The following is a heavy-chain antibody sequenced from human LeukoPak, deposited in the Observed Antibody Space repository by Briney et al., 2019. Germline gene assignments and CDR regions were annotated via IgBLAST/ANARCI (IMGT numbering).Heavy chain of an antibody. V-gene: IGHV3-7*01. Sequence: KTGGPLRLSCAASGFSFSTYCMSWVRHAPGKGLEWVANKKQDGSEQYYVDSVKGRFTISRDNAKNSLYLQMNSLRAEDTAVYYCARERYFDWLNFDYWGQGSLVTVS. CDR3: ARERYFDWLNFDY. D-gene: IGHD3-9*01. CDR2: KKQDGSEQ. J-gene: IGHJ4*02. CDR1: GFSFSTYC.